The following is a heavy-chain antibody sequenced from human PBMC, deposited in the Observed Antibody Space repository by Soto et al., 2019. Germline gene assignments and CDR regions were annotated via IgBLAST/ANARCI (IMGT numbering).Heavy chain of an antibody. CDR1: GGSVSNSNYY. CDR3: VSQRTSVLTQAYFDY. CDR2: VYYRGRS. Sequence: SETLSLTCTVSGGSVSNSNYYWGWIRQSPGKGLEWIGSVYYRGRSYSKSSVKSRVTISVDTSKNQFSLNLNSVTASDTAVYYCVSQRTSVLTQAYFDYWGPGALVTVSS. V-gene: IGHV4-39*01. D-gene: IGHD2-8*01. J-gene: IGHJ4*02.